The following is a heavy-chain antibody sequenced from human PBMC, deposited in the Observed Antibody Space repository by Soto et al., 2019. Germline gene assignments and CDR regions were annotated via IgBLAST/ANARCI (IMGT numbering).Heavy chain of an antibody. CDR3: ATSYGSGYRAFDY. J-gene: IGHJ4*02. CDR2: INPILSMS. Sequence: QVQLVQSGAEVKRPGSSVKVSCKASGDTFAFYSINWVRQAPGLGLEWMGRINPILSMSNYAQRFQGRVTMTADKTKSTGYMVLNSLRSEDTAMYYCATSYGSGYRAFDYWGQGALVTVSS. D-gene: IGHD3-10*01. CDR1: GDTFAFYS. V-gene: IGHV1-69*02.